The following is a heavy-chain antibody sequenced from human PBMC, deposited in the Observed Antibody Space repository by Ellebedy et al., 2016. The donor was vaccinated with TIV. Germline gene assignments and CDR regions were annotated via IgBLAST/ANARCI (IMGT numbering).Heavy chain of an antibody. J-gene: IGHJ5*02. Sequence: ASVKVSXKAFGYTFTAYYIHWVRQAPGQGLEWMGYINPNNGDTNYAQKFLGRVTMTRDTSITTAYMELSSLISDGTAIYYCGRGVKTFDPWGQGTLVTVSS. CDR3: GRGVKTFDP. V-gene: IGHV1-2*02. CDR2: INPNNGDT. CDR1: GYTFTAYY.